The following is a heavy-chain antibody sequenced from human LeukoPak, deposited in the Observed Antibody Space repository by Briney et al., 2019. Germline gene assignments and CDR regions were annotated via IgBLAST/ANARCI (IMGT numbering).Heavy chain of an antibody. CDR1: GFIFSSYG. CDR2: ISSSSSSFR. J-gene: IGHJ3*02. D-gene: IGHD3-22*01. CDR3: ARAQYLTYDSGVPGAFDI. V-gene: IGHV3-21*01. Sequence: GGSLRLSCAASGFIFSSYGMNWVRQAPGRGLEWVSSISSSSSSFRYYADSVKGRFTISRDKSLYLEMNNLRAEDTAVYYCARAQYLTYDSGVPGAFDIWGQGIMVTVSS.